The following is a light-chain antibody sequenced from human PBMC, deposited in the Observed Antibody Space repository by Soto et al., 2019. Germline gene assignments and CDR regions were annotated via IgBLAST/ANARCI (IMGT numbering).Light chain of an antibody. V-gene: IGKV1-6*01. CDR3: LQDYEYPLT. Sequence: AIQMTQFPSSLSASVGDRVTITCRASQGIRNDLGWYQQKPGKAPKLLISAASTFQSGVPSRFSGSGFGTDFTLTNSSLQPEDFASYYCLQDYEYPLTFGGGTKVEIK. J-gene: IGKJ4*01. CDR2: AAS. CDR1: QGIRND.